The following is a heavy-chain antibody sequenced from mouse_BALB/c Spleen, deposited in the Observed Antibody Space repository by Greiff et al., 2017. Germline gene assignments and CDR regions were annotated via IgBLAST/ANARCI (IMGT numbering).Heavy chain of an antibody. D-gene: IGHD1-1*01. CDR3: ARRFTITVGYCAMDY. Sequence: VQLQESGPGLVAPSQSLSITCTVSGFSLTSYGVHWVRQPPGKGLEWLGVIWAGGSTNYNSALMSRMSISKDNSKSQVFIKMNSLQTDDTAMYYCARRFTITVGYCAMDYWGQGTSVTVSS. J-gene: IGHJ4*01. CDR1: GFSLTSYG. CDR2: IWAGGST. V-gene: IGHV2-9*02.